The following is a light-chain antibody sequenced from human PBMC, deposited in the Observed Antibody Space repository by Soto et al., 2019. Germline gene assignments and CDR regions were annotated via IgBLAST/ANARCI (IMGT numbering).Light chain of an antibody. V-gene: IGLV2-14*03. Sequence: LTQPTSMSGSPGESSTISCTGNHNDIGTYDYVSWYQQHPGRAPRLLIHGVTTRPSGISDRFSASKSGLTASLTISGLQPEDEADYYCRSFTSNRIYVFGPGTKVTVL. CDR1: HNDIGTYDY. CDR2: GVT. CDR3: RSFTSNRIYV. J-gene: IGLJ1*01.